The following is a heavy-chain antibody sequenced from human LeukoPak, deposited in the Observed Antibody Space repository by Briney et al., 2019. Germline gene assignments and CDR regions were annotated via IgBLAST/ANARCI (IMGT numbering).Heavy chain of an antibody. J-gene: IGHJ3*02. Sequence: ASVKVSCRASGYTLTSYGINWVRQAPGQGLEWLGWISAYTGDTKYAQNLQGRVNMTTDTSTSTAYMELKSLRSDDTAVYYCATTSSWSEADAFDIWGQGTMVTVSS. CDR2: ISAYTGDT. D-gene: IGHD6-13*01. CDR3: ATTSSWSEADAFDI. V-gene: IGHV1-18*01. CDR1: GYTLTSYG.